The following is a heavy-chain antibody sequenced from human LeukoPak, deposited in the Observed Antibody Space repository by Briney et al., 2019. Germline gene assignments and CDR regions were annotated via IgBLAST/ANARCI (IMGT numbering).Heavy chain of an antibody. J-gene: IGHJ4*02. CDR2: ISYDGSNK. V-gene: IGHV3-30*18. D-gene: IGHD6-19*01. CDR1: GFTFSTYG. CDR3: AKDKRIYSSGWYEANFDY. Sequence: PGGSLRLSRSASGFTFSTYGMHWVRQAPGKGLEWVAVISYDGSNKYYADSVKGRFTISRDNSKNTLYLQMNSVRAEDTAVYYCAKDKRIYSSGWYEANFDYWGQGTLVTVSS.